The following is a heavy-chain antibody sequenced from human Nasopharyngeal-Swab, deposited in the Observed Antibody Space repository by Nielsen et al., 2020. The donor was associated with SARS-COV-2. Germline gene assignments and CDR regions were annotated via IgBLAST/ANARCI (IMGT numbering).Heavy chain of an antibody. CDR3: ARLSGSFYMDV. CDR2: IYSGGST. J-gene: IGHJ6*03. Sequence: RQAPGKGLEWVSVIYSGGSTYYADSVKGRFTISRHNSKNTLYLQMNSLRAEDTAVYYCARLSGSFYMDVWGKGTTVTVSS. V-gene: IGHV3-53*04. D-gene: IGHD3-10*01.